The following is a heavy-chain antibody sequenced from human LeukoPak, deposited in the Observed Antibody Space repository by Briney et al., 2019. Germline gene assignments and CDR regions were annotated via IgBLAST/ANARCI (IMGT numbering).Heavy chain of an antibody. J-gene: IGHJ6*03. CDR2: IIPIFGTA. CDR3: ARDSSSSPYYYYYMDV. CDR1: GGTFSSYA. D-gene: IGHD6-6*01. Sequence: GASVQVSCKASGGTFSSYAISWLRQAPGQGLEWMGGIIPIFGTANYAQKFQGRVTITADESTSTAYMELSSLRSEDTAVYYCARDSSSSPYYYYYMDVWGKGTTVTVSS. V-gene: IGHV1-69*13.